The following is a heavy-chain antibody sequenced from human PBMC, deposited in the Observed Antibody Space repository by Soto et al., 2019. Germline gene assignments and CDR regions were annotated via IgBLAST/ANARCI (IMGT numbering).Heavy chain of an antibody. J-gene: IGHJ5*02. Sequence: SVKVSCKASGGTFSSYAISWVRQAPGQGLEWMGGIIPIFGTANYAQKFQGRVTITADESTSTAYMEMSSLRAEDTAVYYCAKVDQYVSGSLGIFDPWGEGTLVTVSS. CDR2: IIPIFGTA. D-gene: IGHD3-10*01. CDR1: GGTFSSYA. V-gene: IGHV1-69*13. CDR3: AKVDQYVSGSLGIFDP.